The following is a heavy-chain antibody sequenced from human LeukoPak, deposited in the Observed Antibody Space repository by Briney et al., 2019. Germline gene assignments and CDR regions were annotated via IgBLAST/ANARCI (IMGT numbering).Heavy chain of an antibody. V-gene: IGHV3-33*01. CDR3: ARGPGDDSSGYSVEYFQH. J-gene: IGHJ1*01. CDR1: RFTFSNYG. CDR2: IWYDGSNK. D-gene: IGHD3-22*01. Sequence: GGSLRLPCAASRFTFSNYGMHWVRQAPGKGLLGVADIWYDGSNKYYADSVKGRFTIPRDNSEKTLYLQMNSLRAEDTAVYYCARGPGDDSSGYSVEYFQHWGQGTLVTVSS.